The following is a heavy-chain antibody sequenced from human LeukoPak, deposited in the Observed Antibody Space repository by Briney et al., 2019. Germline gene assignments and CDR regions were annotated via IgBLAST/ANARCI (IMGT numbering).Heavy chain of an antibody. V-gene: IGHV3-23*01. CDR3: AKSHSEAQRGYFDY. J-gene: IGHJ4*02. D-gene: IGHD5-24*01. CDR1: GFTFSGSA. Sequence: QAGGSLRLSCAASGFTFSGSAMTWVRQAPGKGLEWVSSISDNGDSTYYADSVKGRFTISRDNSRDTLYVQMHSLRAEDAAVYYRAKSHSEAQRGYFDYWGQGTLVTVSS. CDR2: ISDNGDST.